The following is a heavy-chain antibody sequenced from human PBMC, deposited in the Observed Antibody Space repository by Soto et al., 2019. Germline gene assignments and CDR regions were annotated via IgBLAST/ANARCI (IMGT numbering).Heavy chain of an antibody. J-gene: IGHJ4*02. V-gene: IGHV3-33*01. Sequence: QVQLVESGGGVVQPERSLRLSCAASGFTFSSYGMHWVRQAPGKGLEWVAVIWYDGSNKYYADSVKGRFTISRDNSKNTLYLQMNSLRAEDTAVYYCARDIAAAGTGYFDYWGQGTLVTVSS. CDR1: GFTFSSYG. CDR3: ARDIAAAGTGYFDY. D-gene: IGHD6-13*01. CDR2: IWYDGSNK.